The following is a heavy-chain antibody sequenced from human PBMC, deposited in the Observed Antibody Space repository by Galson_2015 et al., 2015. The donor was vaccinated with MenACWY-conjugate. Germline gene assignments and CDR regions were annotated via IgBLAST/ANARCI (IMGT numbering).Heavy chain of an antibody. CDR3: ALPNSNSGSMGSYYYYYYMDV. CDR2: IDPSDSYT. J-gene: IGHJ6*03. CDR1: GYSFTSYW. D-gene: IGHD3-10*01. Sequence: QSGAEVKKPGESLRISCKGSGYSFTSYWISWVRQMPGKGLEWMGRIDPSDSYTNYSPSFQGHVTISADKSISTAYLQWSSLKASDTAMYYCALPNSNSGSMGSYYYYYYMDVWGKGTTVTVSS. V-gene: IGHV5-10-1*01.